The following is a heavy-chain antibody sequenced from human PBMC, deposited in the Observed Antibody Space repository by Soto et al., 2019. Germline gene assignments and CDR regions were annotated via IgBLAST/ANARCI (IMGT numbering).Heavy chain of an antibody. Sequence: EVQLVESGGGLVQPGGSLRLSCATSGFTISNFWMTWVRQAPGKGLEWVANIKQDGSEKYYVDSVKGRFTISRDNAKNSLYLQMNSLRAEDTAVYYCARAVTGTPDYWGQGTVVTVSS. J-gene: IGHJ4*02. D-gene: IGHD1-7*01. V-gene: IGHV3-7*01. CDR1: GFTISNFW. CDR2: IKQDGSEK. CDR3: ARAVTGTPDY.